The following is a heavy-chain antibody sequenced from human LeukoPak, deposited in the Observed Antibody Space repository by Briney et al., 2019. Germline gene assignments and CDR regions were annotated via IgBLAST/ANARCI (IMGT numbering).Heavy chain of an antibody. CDR2: IYYSGST. CDR3: VREGGVGATDY. D-gene: IGHD1-26*01. CDR1: GGSINSGDYY. V-gene: IGHV4-30-4*08. Sequence: SQTLSLTCTVSGGSINSGDYYWSWIRQPPGKGLEWIGYIYYSGSTYYNPSLKSRVTISIDTSKNQFSLKLSSVTAADTAVYYCVREGGVGATDYWGQGTLVTVSS. J-gene: IGHJ4*02.